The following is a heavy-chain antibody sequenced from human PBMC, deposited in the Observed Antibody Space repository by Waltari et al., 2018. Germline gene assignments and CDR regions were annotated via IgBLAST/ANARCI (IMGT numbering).Heavy chain of an antibody. V-gene: IGHV1-46*04. Sequence: QVQLVQSGAEVQKPGASVKVSCKASGYPFTSYSMLWVRRAPGQGLEWMGRINPSGGSTYYADSVKGRFTINRDNSKNTLYLQMNNLGAEDTAVYYCASDARDFSGFDPWGQGTLVTVSS. CDR3: ASDARDFSGFDP. J-gene: IGHJ5*02. CDR2: INPSGGST. CDR1: GYPFTSYS. D-gene: IGHD3-3*01.